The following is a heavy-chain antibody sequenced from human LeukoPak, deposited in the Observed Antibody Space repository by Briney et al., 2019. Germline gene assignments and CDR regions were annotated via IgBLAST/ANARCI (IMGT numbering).Heavy chain of an antibody. CDR3: ARGSDYRKSFDY. Sequence: PLETLSLTCTVSSGSISSGDYYWSWIRQSPGKGLEWIGYIYHSGSTYYNPSLKSRVTISVDTSKIQFSLELSSVTAADTAVYYCARGSDYRKSFDYWGQGTLVTVSS. CDR2: IYHSGST. CDR1: SGSISSGDYY. D-gene: IGHD4-11*01. V-gene: IGHV4-30-4*01. J-gene: IGHJ4*02.